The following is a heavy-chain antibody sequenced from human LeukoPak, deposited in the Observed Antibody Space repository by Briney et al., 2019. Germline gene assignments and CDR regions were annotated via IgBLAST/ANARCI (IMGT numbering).Heavy chain of an antibody. V-gene: IGHV4-34*01. Sequence: SETLSLTCAVYGGSFSGYYWSWIRQPPGKGLEWIGEINHSGSTNYNPSLKSRVTISVDTSKNQFSLKLSSVTAADTAVYYCARGHVLRYFDWDDAFDIWGQGTMVTVSS. CDR2: INHSGST. CDR3: ARGHVLRYFDWDDAFDI. J-gene: IGHJ3*02. CDR1: GGSFSGYY. D-gene: IGHD3-9*01.